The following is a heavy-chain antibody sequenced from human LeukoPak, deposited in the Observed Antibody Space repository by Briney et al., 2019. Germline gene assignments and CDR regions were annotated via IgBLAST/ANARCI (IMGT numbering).Heavy chain of an antibody. CDR3: AKVPEPGIAVAGGRSWFDP. J-gene: IGHJ5*02. Sequence: ETLSLTCAVYGGSFSGYYWSWVRQPPGKGLEWVSAISGSGGSTYYADSVKGRFTISRDNSKNTLYLQMNSLRAEDTAVYYCAKVPEPGIAVAGGRSWFDPWGQGTLVTVSS. CDR1: GGSFSGYY. D-gene: IGHD6-19*01. CDR2: ISGSGGST. V-gene: IGHV3-23*01.